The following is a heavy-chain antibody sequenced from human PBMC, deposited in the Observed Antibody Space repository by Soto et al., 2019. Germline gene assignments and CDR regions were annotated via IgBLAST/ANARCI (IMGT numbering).Heavy chain of an antibody. CDR1: GGSISSGDYY. V-gene: IGHV4-30-4*01. CDR3: ARVFPPPGYSSSWYPYFDY. D-gene: IGHD6-13*01. CDR2: IYYSGST. Sequence: PSETLSLTCTVSGGSISSGDYYWSWIRQPPGKGLEWIGYIYYSGSTYYNPSLKSRVTISVDTSKNQFSLKLSSVTAADTAVYYCARVFPPPGYSSSWYPYFDYWGQGTLVTVSS. J-gene: IGHJ4*02.